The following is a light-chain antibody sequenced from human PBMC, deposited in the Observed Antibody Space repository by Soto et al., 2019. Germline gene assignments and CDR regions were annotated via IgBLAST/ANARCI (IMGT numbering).Light chain of an antibody. CDR3: SSYTSTNFVI. J-gene: IGLJ2*01. V-gene: IGLV2-14*03. CDR1: SSDIGDYKY. Sequence: QSALTQPASVSGSPGQSITISCTGSSSDIGDYKYVSWYKHHPGKAPKLMIYDVSNRPSGVSNRFSGSKSVNTDSLTISGLQSEDEADYYCSSYTSTNFVIFGGGTKLTVL. CDR2: DVS.